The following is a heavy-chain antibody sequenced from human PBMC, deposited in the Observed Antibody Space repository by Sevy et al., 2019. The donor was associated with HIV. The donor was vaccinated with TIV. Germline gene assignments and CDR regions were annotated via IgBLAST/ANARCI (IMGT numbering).Heavy chain of an antibody. J-gene: IGHJ3*02. D-gene: IGHD2-2*02. CDR2: LIPIFRTS. CDR3: SRDRGPAAISDAFDI. CDR1: GGNLHNYG. V-gene: IGHV1-69*13. Sequence: ASVKVSCKASGGNLHNYGINWVRQAPGQGLEWMGGLIPIFRTSTYAQNFRGRITFAADEATSTFYLEMRSLRADDTAVYYCSRDRGPAAISDAFDIWGQGTMVTVSS.